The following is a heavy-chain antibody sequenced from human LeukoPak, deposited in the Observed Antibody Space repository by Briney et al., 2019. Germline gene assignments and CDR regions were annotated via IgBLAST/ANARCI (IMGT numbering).Heavy chain of an antibody. Sequence: PGGSLRLSCAASGFTFSSYWMHWVRQAPGKGPVWVSRINSDGSSTSYADSVKGRFTISRDNAKNTLYLQMNSLRAEDTAVYYCARSPHKQWLLFYYYGMDVWGQGTAVTVSS. CDR2: INSDGSST. D-gene: IGHD6-19*01. CDR3: ARSPHKQWLLFYYYGMDV. CDR1: GFTFSSYW. V-gene: IGHV3-74*01. J-gene: IGHJ6*02.